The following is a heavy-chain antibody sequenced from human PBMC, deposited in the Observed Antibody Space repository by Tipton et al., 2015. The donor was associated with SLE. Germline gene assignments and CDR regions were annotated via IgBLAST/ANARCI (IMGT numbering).Heavy chain of an antibody. J-gene: IGHJ4*02. V-gene: IGHV4-39*07. CDR3: ARADGATGLDY. D-gene: IGHD5-12*01. Sequence: TLSLTCSVSGGSISSISFYWGWIRQPPGKGLEWIGSIYYRGGTHYNPSLKSRVTVSVDTSKNQFSLKLTSVTAADTAVYYCARADGATGLDYWGQGTLVTVSS. CDR2: IYYRGGT. CDR1: GGSISSISFY.